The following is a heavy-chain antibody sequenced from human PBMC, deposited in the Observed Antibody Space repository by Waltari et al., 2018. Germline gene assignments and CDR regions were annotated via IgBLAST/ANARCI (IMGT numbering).Heavy chain of an antibody. Sequence: EVQLVESGGGWVQPGGSLRLSCAAPGVIFSNYWMTWVRQAPGKGLEWVANIKQDGSEKYYLDSVKGRFSISRDNAKKSLYLQMNSLRVEDTAVYYCARYAPDYLGDYPDVIDIWGQGTMVTVSS. CDR3: ARYAPDYLGDYPDVIDI. CDR2: IKQDGSEK. J-gene: IGHJ3*02. V-gene: IGHV3-7*01. CDR1: GVIFSNYW. D-gene: IGHD3-10*02.